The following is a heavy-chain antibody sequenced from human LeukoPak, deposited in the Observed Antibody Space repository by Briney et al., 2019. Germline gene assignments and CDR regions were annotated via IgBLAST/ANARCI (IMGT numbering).Heavy chain of an antibody. CDR3: ARCQCPSTTCPSGLQCGALDF. J-gene: IGHJ3*01. CDR1: GFTFSSYW. V-gene: IGHV3-74*01. D-gene: IGHD2/OR15-2a*01. CDR2: INSDGSSS. Sequence: PGGSLRLSCAASGFTFSSYWMHWVRQAPGKGLAWVSHINSDGSSSSYADSVKGRFTISRDNAKNTLYLQMNSLRAEDTAVYFCARCQCPSTTCPSGLQCGALDFWGHGTMVTVSS.